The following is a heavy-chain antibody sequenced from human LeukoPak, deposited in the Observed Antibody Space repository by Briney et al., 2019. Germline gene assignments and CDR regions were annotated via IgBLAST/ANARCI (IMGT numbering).Heavy chain of an antibody. D-gene: IGHD4/OR15-4a*01. CDR1: GYDFTAYT. Sequence: GASVKVSCEASGYDFTAYTLNWVRQAPGQGLEWMGWISTRTANPTYAQGFVGRFVFPVDTSVNTAYLQISSLKAEDTAVYYCVRVGVLTTVFDYWGQGTLVAVSS. V-gene: IGHV7-4-1*02. CDR2: ISTRTANP. J-gene: IGHJ4*02. CDR3: VRVGVLTTVFDY.